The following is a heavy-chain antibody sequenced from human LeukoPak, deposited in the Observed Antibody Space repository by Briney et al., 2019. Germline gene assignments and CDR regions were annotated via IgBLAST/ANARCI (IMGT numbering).Heavy chain of an antibody. CDR1: GGSISSSNW. Sequence: PSETLSLTCVVSGGSISSSNWWSWVRQPPGKGLEWIAEIHHSGSANYNPSLKSRVTISGDKSKNQFSLKLSSVTAADTAVYYCARGLNYGGSGYYFDSWGPGTLVTVSS. V-gene: IGHV4/OR15-8*01. J-gene: IGHJ4*02. D-gene: IGHD3-22*01. CDR3: ARGLNYGGSGYYFDS. CDR2: IHHSGSA.